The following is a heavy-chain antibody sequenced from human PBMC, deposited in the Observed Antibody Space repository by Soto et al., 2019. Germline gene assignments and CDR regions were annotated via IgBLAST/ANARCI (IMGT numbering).Heavy chain of an antibody. V-gene: IGHV4-34*01. CDR1: GGSFSGYY. J-gene: IGHJ4*02. D-gene: IGHD1-7*01. CDR3: ARAYWNYGYY. CDR2: INHSGST. Sequence: SETLSLTCAVYGGSFSGYYWSWIRQPPGKGLEWIGEINHSGSTNYNPSLKSRVTISVDTSKNQFSLKLSSVTAADTAVYYCARAYWNYGYYWGQGTLVTVSS.